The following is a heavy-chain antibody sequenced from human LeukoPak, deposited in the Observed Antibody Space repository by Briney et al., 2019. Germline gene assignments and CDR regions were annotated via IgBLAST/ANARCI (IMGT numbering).Heavy chain of an antibody. V-gene: IGHV3-7*04. CDR1: GFPFSSYW. CDR2: IKQDGSKK. CDR3: TRVGYIDEGIDY. D-gene: IGHD5-24*01. J-gene: IGHJ4*02. Sequence: GGSLRLSCVGSGFPFSSYWMTWVRQAPGKGLEWVANIKQDGSKKSYVDSVKGRFTISRDNAKNSLYLQMNSLRAEDTAIYYCTRVGYIDEGIDYWGQGTLVTVSS.